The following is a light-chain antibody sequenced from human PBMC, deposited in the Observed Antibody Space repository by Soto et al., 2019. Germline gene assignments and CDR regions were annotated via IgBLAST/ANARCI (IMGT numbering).Light chain of an antibody. J-gene: IGLJ1*01. CDR3: ISYTSRRIYV. CDR2: AVS. CDR1: SSDVGAYNY. V-gene: IGLV2-14*01. Sequence: QSALTQPASVSGSHGQSITISCTGTSSDVGAYNYVSWYQQHPGRAPKLVIYAVSSRPSGVSNRFSGSKSDNTASLTISGLQDEDEADYYCISYTSRRIYVFGTGTNFTVL.